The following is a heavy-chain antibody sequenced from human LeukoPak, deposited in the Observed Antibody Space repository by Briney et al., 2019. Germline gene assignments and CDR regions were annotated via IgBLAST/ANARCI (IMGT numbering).Heavy chain of an antibody. CDR1: GYTFTDYY. D-gene: IGHD3-22*01. J-gene: IGHJ4*02. CDR2: INPNSGGT. Sequence: ASVKVSCKASGYTFTDYYVHWVRQAPGQGLEWMGWINPNSGGTSYAQNFQGRVTMTRGTSISTAYMELSRLRSDDTAVYYCARADMSSGYTPNDYWGQGTLVTVSS. V-gene: IGHV1-2*02. CDR3: ARADMSSGYTPNDY.